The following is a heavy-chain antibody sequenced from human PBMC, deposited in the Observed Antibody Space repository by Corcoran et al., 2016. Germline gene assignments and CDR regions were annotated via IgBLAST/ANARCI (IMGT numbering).Heavy chain of an antibody. D-gene: IGHD3-10*01. Sequence: QVQLQQWGAGLLTPSETLSLTCAVYGGPVSDYYWSWIRQPPGKGLEWIGEIGHRGSTNYNPSLRSRVIISRDTSNNQFSLKLSSLTAADTAVYYCARGRGTYYGSGSYYSVDYYGMDVWGQGTRVTVS. CDR1: GGPVSDYY. CDR2: IGHRGST. J-gene: IGHJ6*02. CDR3: ARGRGTYYGSGSYYSVDYYGMDV. V-gene: IGHV4-34*01.